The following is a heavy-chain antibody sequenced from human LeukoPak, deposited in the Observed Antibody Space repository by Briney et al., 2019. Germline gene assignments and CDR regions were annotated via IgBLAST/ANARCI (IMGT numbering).Heavy chain of an antibody. Sequence: GGSLRLSCAASGFTFSTYGMHWVRQAPGKGLEWVAFIRSDGTNKYYADSVKGRFTISRDKSKNTLFLQMNSLRAEDTAVYYCARDQAAAAGDYFDYRGQGTLVTVSS. CDR2: IRSDGTNK. D-gene: IGHD6-13*01. CDR3: ARDQAAAAGDYFDY. J-gene: IGHJ4*02. V-gene: IGHV3-30*02. CDR1: GFTFSTYG.